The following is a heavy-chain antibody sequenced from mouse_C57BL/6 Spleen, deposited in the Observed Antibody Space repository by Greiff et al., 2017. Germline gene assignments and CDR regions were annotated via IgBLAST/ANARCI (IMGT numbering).Heavy chain of an antibody. D-gene: IGHD3-2*02. J-gene: IGHJ2*01. CDR2: IYPSDSET. CDR1: GYTFTSYW. Sequence: QVHVKQSGAELVRPGSSVKLSCKASGYTFTSYWMDWVKQRPGQGLEWIGNIYPSDSETHYNQKFKDKATLTVDKSSSTAYMQLSSLTSEDSAVYYCARSGDYFDYWGQGTTLTVSS. V-gene: IGHV1-61*01. CDR3: ARSGDYFDY.